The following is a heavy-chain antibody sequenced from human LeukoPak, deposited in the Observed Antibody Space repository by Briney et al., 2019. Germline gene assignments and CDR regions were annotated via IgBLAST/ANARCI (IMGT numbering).Heavy chain of an antibody. D-gene: IGHD3-9*01. Sequence: ASVKVSCKASGYTFTTYDINWVRQATGQGLEWVGWMNPNSGNTGYAQKFQGRVTMTRNTSISTAYMELSSLRSEDTAVYYCARTDYDILTGYFYYYYYGMDVWGQGTTVTVSS. CDR2: MNPNSGNT. V-gene: IGHV1-8*01. J-gene: IGHJ6*02. CDR3: ARTDYDILTGYFYYYYYGMDV. CDR1: GYTFTTYD.